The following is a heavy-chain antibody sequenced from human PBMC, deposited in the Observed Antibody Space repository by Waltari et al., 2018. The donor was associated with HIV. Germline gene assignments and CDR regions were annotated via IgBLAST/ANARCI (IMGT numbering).Heavy chain of an antibody. J-gene: IGHJ3*02. CDR1: GYSFTSYW. CDR2: IYPGDSDT. D-gene: IGHD4-17*01. V-gene: IGHV5-51*01. Sequence: EVQLVQSGAAVKKPGESLKISCKGSGYSFTSYWIGWVRQMPGKGLEWMGIIYPGDSDTRYSPSFQGQVTISADKSISTAYLQWSSLKASDTAMYYCARRPRPPNTGGAFDIWGQGTMVTVSS. CDR3: ARRPRPPNTGGAFDI.